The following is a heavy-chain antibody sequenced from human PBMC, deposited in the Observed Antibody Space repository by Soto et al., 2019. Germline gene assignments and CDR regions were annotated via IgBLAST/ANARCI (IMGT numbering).Heavy chain of an antibody. CDR1: GYTLTELS. Sequence: ASVKVSCKVSGYTLTELSMHWVRQAPGKGLEWMGGFDPEDGETIYAQKFQGRVTMTEDTSTDTAYMELSSLRSEDTAVYYCAIGLPQTYYFDYWGQGTLVTVSS. CDR2: FDPEDGET. D-gene: IGHD5-18*01. CDR3: AIGLPQTYYFDY. V-gene: IGHV1-24*01. J-gene: IGHJ4*02.